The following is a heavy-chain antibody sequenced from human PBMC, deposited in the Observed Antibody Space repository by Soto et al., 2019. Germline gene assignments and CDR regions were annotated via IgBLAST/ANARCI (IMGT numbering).Heavy chain of an antibody. CDR1: DSSISSSTYY. Sequence: SETLSLTCAVSDSSISSSTYYWGWIRQPPGKGLEWIGSIYYSGSTYYNPSLKSRVTISVDTSKNQFSLKLRSVTAADTAVYYGATIHVRTGYYKDVWGKGTTVTVSS. CDR2: IYYSGST. V-gene: IGHV4-39*01. J-gene: IGHJ6*03. D-gene: IGHD1-1*01. CDR3: ATIHVRTGYYKDV.